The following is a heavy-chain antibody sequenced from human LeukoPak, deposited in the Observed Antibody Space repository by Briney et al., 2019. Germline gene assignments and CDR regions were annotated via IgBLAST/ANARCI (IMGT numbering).Heavy chain of an antibody. Sequence: GGPLSLPFTAPGSPFISHWLHWFGQVQGKGLVWFSRINGDGSGTNHADSVKGRFTISRDNAKNTLYLQMNSLRVEDTAVYYCARDRVYGSGSSDYWGQGTLVTVSS. CDR3: ARDRVYGSGSSDY. V-gene: IGHV3-74*01. D-gene: IGHD3-10*01. CDR2: INGDGSGT. J-gene: IGHJ4*02. CDR1: GSPFISHW.